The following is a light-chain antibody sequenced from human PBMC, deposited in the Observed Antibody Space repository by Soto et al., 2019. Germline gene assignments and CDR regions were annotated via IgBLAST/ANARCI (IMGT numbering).Light chain of an antibody. Sequence: QSVLTQPPSASGSPGQSVTISCTGTSSDVGGYNFVSWYQHHPGKVPKLMIYEVSKRPSGVPDRFSGSKSGNTASLTVSGLQAEDDADYYCSSYAGSFTFVFGTGTQLTVL. CDR1: SSDVGGYNF. J-gene: IGLJ1*01. CDR3: SSYAGSFTFV. CDR2: EVS. V-gene: IGLV2-8*01.